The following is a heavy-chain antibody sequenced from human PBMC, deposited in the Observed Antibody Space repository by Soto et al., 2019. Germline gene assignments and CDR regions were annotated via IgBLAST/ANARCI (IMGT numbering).Heavy chain of an antibody. D-gene: IGHD6-6*01. J-gene: IGHJ6*02. Sequence: PSETLSLTCAVYGGSFSGYYWSWIRQPPGKGLEWIGEINHSGSTNYNPSLKSRVTISVDTSKNQFSLKLSSVTAADTAVYYCARHSSSSQFGWSRYYYYGMDVRGQGTTVTVSS. V-gene: IGHV4-34*01. CDR3: ARHSSSSQFGWSRYYYYGMDV. CDR1: GGSFSGYY. CDR2: INHSGST.